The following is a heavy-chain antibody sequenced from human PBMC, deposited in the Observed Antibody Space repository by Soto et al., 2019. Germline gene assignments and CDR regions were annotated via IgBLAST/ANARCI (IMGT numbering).Heavy chain of an antibody. CDR3: ARMYSSSSWFDP. D-gene: IGHD6-6*01. CDR2: IYYSGST. J-gene: IGHJ5*02. Sequence: SETLSLTCTVSGGSISSYYWSWIRQPPGKGLEWIGYIYYSGSTNYNPSLKSRVNISVDTSKNPFSLKLSSVTAADTAVYYCARMYSSSSWFDPWGQGTLVTVSS. CDR1: GGSISSYY. V-gene: IGHV4-59*01.